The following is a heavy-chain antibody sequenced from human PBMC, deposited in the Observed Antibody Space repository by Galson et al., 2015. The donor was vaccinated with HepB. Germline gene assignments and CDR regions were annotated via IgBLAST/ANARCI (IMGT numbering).Heavy chain of an antibody. D-gene: IGHD1-14*01. Sequence: SVKVSCKASGYTFTSYGISWVRQAPGQGLEWMGWISPYSGNANYAQKLQGRVTMTTDTFTNTGYMELRSLKFDDTAVYYCARGSHHDYWGQGALVTVSS. V-gene: IGHV1-18*04. CDR1: GYTFTSYG. CDR3: ARGSHHDY. CDR2: ISPYSGNA. J-gene: IGHJ4*02.